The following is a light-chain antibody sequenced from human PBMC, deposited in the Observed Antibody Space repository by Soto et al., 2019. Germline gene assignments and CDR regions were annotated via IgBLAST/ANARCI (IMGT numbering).Light chain of an antibody. CDR2: GAS. Sequence: EIVLTQSPATLSLSPGERATLSCRASQSVTNYLAWYQLKPGQAPRLLIYGASTRATGIPARFSGSGSGTEFTLTINSLQSEDFAVYTCQQYNNWPPTFGQGTRLE. J-gene: IGKJ5*01. V-gene: IGKV3-15*01. CDR1: QSVTNY. CDR3: QQYNNWPPT.